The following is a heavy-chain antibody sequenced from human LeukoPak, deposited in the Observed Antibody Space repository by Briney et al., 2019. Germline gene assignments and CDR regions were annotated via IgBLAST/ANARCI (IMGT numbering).Heavy chain of an antibody. CDR3: ARDRVYDSSGYYYGMDV. CDR2: INYSGTT. J-gene: IGHJ6*02. V-gene: IGHV4-39*07. CDR1: GGSLSSSYH. Sequence: PSETLSLTCSVSGGSLSSSYHWGWIRQPPGKGLEWIGSINYSGTTYYNPSLESRVTISRDTSKNQFSLKLSSVTAADTAVYYCARDRVYDSSGYYYGMDVWGQGTTVTVSS. D-gene: IGHD3-22*01.